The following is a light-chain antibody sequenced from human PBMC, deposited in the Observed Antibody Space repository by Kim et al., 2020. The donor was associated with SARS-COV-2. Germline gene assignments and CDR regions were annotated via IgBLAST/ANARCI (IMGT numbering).Light chain of an antibody. CDR3: QQYNSYSGT. Sequence: ASVGDRVTITCRASQSISSWLAWYQQKPGKAPKLLIYDASSLESGVPSRFSSSGSGTEFTLTISSLQPDDFATYYCQQYNSYSGTFGQGTKVDIK. J-gene: IGKJ1*01. CDR1: QSISSW. CDR2: DAS. V-gene: IGKV1-5*01.